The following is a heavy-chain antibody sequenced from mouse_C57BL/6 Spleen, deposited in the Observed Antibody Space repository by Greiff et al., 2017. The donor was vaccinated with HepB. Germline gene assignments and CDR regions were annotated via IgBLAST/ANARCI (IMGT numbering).Heavy chain of an antibody. CDR1: GFNIKDYY. V-gene: IGHV14-2*01. Sequence: VQLQQPGAELVKPGASVKLSCTASGFNIKDYYMHWVKQRTEQGLEWIGRIDPEDGETKYAPKFQGKATMTADTSSNTAYLQLSSLTSEDTAVYYCARPYDSSSYGYYSAMDYWGQGTSVTVSS. J-gene: IGHJ4*01. CDR3: ARPYDSSSYGYYSAMDY. D-gene: IGHD1-1*01. CDR2: IDPEDGET.